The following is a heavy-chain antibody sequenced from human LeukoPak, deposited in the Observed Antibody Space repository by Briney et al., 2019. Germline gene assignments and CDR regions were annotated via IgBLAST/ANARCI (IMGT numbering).Heavy chain of an antibody. Sequence: SQTLSLTCAVSGVSISSGGYSWRWIRQPPGKGLEWIGYIYHSGSTYYNPSLKSRVTISVDTSKNQFSLKLSSVTAADTAVYYCARGLMHGRVVRGVPPTYGMDVWGKGTTVTVSS. D-gene: IGHD3-10*01. CDR3: ARGLMHGRVVRGVPPTYGMDV. CDR1: GVSISSGGYS. V-gene: IGHV4-30-2*01. CDR2: IYHSGST. J-gene: IGHJ6*04.